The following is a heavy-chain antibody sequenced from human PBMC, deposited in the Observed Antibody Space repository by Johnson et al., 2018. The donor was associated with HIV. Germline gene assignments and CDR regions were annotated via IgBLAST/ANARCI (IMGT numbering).Heavy chain of an antibody. Sequence: QVQLVESGGGLVKPGGSLKLSCATSGFTFSDYYMSWIRQAPGKGLEWLSYISNSAITLYYADSVKGRFSISRHTAKSSVYLQMTSLRAEDTAVYYCARIPGSGWEHDAFDIWGQGTLVTVSS. D-gene: IGHD6-19*01. J-gene: IGHJ3*02. V-gene: IGHV3-11*04. CDR3: ARIPGSGWEHDAFDI. CDR2: ISNSAITL. CDR1: GFTFSDYY.